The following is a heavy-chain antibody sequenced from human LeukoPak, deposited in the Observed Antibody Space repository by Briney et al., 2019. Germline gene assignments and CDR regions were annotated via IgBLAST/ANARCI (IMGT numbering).Heavy chain of an antibody. J-gene: IGHJ4*02. CDR2: IKQDGSEK. Sequence: EGSLRLSCAASGFTFSSYWMSWVRQAPGKGLEWVANIKQDGSEKYYVDSVKGRFTISRDNAKNSLYLQMNSLRAEDTAVYYCARDHYCGSGSYNYWGQGTLVTVSS. V-gene: IGHV3-7*01. CDR1: GFTFSSYW. D-gene: IGHD3-10*01. CDR3: ARDHYCGSGSYNY.